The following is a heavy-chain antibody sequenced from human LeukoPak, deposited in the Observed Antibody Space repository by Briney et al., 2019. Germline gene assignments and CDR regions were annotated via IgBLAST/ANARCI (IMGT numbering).Heavy chain of an antibody. CDR3: ARDLTSSSSPHDAFDI. D-gene: IGHD6-6*01. CDR1: GFTVSSYG. Sequence: GGALRLSCAASGFTVSSYGMSWVRQAPGKGLEWVSAISSSSSYIYYADSGKGRFTISRDNAKNSLYLQMNSLRAEATAVYYCARDLTSSSSPHDAFDIWGQGKMVTVSS. CDR2: ISSSSSYI. J-gene: IGHJ3*02. V-gene: IGHV3-21*01.